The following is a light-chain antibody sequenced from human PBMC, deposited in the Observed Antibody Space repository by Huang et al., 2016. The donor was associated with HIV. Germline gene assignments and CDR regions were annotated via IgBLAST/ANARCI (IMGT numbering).Light chain of an antibody. CDR2: AAS. V-gene: IGKV1-39*01. Sequence: DIQMTQSPSSLSASVGDRVTITCRASKSISRYLNWYQQKPGKATKLLIDAASSLQSGVPSRFSGSGSGTDFTLTISSLQPEYFATYYCQQSYSTTITFGQGTRLETK. CDR1: KSISRY. J-gene: IGKJ5*01. CDR3: QQSYSTTIT.